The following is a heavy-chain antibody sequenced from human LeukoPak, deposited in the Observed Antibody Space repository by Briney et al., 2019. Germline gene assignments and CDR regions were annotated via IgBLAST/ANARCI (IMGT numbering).Heavy chain of an antibody. J-gene: IGHJ4*02. V-gene: IGHV3-21*01. CDR1: GLTFSSYS. D-gene: IGHD3-3*01. Sequence: SGGSLRLSCAASGLTFSSYSMNWVRQAPGKGLEWVSSINSSSSYISYADSVKGRFTISRDNAKNSLYMQMNSLRAEDTAVYYCARDSWEVLSAIFGVVTTFDYWGQGTLVTVSS. CDR2: INSSSSYI. CDR3: ARDSWEVLSAIFGVVTTFDY.